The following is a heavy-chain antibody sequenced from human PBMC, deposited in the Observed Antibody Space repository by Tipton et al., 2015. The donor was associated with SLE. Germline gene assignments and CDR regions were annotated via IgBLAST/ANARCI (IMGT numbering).Heavy chain of an antibody. V-gene: IGHV1-69*01. CDR1: GGTFSSYA. Sequence: QLVQSGAEVKKPGSSVKVSCKASGGTFSSYAISWVRQAPGQGLEWMGGIIPIFGTANYAQKFQGRVTITADESTSTAYMELSSLRSEDTAVYYCASRGGHIVVVKYYGMDVWGQGTTVTVAS. CDR3: ASRGGHIVVVKYYGMDV. CDR2: IIPIFGTA. D-gene: IGHD2-21*01. J-gene: IGHJ6*02.